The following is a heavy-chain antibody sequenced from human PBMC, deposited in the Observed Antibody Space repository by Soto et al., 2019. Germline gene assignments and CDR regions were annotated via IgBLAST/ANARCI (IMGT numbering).Heavy chain of an antibody. CDR1: GYTFTGYY. Sequence: AASVKVSCKASGYTFTGYYMHWVRQAPGQGLEWMGWINPNSGGTNYAQKFQGRVTMTRDTSISTAYMELSRLRSDDTAVYYCARGGGRVYCSSTSCYIAVGDNWFDPWGQGTLVTV. CDR2: INPNSGGT. V-gene: IGHV1-2*02. D-gene: IGHD2-2*02. J-gene: IGHJ5*02. CDR3: ARGGGRVYCSSTSCYIAVGDNWFDP.